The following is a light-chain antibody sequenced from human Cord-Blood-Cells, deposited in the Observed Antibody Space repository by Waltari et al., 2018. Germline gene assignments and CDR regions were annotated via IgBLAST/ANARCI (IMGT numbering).Light chain of an antibody. CDR2: SAS. CDR3: QQYGSSPRT. J-gene: IGKJ2*01. V-gene: IGKV3-20*01. CDR1: QSVSSSY. Sequence: EIVLTQSPGTLSLSRGERATLSCRASQSVSSSYLAWYQQKPGQAPRLLIYSASSRATGIPDRFSGSGSGTDFTLTISRLEPEDFAVYYCQQYGSSPRTFGQGTKLEIK.